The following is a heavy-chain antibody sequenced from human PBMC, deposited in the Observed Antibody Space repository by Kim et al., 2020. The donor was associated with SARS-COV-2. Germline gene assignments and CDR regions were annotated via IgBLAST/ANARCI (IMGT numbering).Heavy chain of an antibody. D-gene: IGHD3-9*01. Sequence: SVKVSCKASGGTFSSYAISWVRQAPGQGLEWMGGIIPIFGTANYAQKFQGRVTITADESTSTAYMELSSLRSEDTAVYYCASPYRYDILTGYSGSAYYYGMDVWGQGTTVTVSS. V-gene: IGHV1-69*13. CDR3: ASPYRYDILTGYSGSAYYYGMDV. J-gene: IGHJ6*02. CDR2: IIPIFGTA. CDR1: GGTFSSYA.